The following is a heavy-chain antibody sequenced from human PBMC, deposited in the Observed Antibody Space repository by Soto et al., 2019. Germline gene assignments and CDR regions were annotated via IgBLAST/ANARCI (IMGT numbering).Heavy chain of an antibody. Sequence: GGSLRLPCAASGFTLSNYWMHWVRQPPTKGLVWVSSITLDASRTFYADSVKGRFTISRDNAKNTVYLQISSLSAEDTAVDYWARDEGNEMVRACGEWGKGT. J-gene: IGHJ4*02. CDR3: ARDEGNEMVRACGE. D-gene: IGHD3-10*01. V-gene: IGHV3-74*01. CDR1: GFTLSNYW. CDR2: ITLDASRT.